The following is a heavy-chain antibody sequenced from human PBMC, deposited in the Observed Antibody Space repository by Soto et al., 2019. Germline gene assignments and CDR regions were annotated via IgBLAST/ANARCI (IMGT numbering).Heavy chain of an antibody. J-gene: IGHJ3*02. D-gene: IGHD4-17*01. CDR2: ISYDGSNK. V-gene: IGHV3-30-3*01. CDR3: ARDYGGNSELYTFDI. CDR1: GFTFSSYA. Sequence: PGGSVRLSCGASGFTFSSYAMHWFRQAPGKGLEWVAAISYDGSNKYYADSVKGRFTISRDNSKNTPCLQMNSLRAEDTAVYYCARDYGGNSELYTFDIWGQGTMVTVSS.